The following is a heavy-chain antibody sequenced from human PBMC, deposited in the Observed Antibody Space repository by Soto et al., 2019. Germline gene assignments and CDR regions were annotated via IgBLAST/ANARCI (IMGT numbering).Heavy chain of an antibody. CDR3: ARASGCSGDSCAFDP. J-gene: IGHJ5*02. CDR2: IYYTGST. D-gene: IGHD2-15*01. Sequence: SETLSLACSVSGGSISSSSYYWGWIWQPPGKGLEWIGYIYYTGSTNYNPSLKSRVTISVDTSKNQFSLKLSSVTAADTAVYYCARASGCSGDSCAFDPWGQGTLVTVSS. CDR1: GGSISSSSYY. V-gene: IGHV4-61*05.